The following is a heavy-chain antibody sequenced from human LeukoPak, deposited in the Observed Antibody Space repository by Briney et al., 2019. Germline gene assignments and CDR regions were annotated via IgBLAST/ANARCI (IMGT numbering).Heavy chain of an antibody. CDR3: ARTRGDCSSTSCYLDY. CDR1: GDTFSSYA. J-gene: IGHJ4*02. CDR2: IIPIFGTA. Sequence: VASVKVSCKASGDTFSSYAISWVRQAPGQGLEWMGGIIPIFGTANYAQKFQGRVTITTDESTSTAYMELSSLRSEDTAVYYCARTRGDCSSTSCYLDYWGQGTLVTVSS. D-gene: IGHD2-2*01. V-gene: IGHV1-69*05.